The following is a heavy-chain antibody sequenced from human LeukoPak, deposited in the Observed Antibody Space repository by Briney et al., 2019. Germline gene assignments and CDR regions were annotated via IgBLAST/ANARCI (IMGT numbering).Heavy chain of an antibody. CDR3: AGNLDTAMAWVDY. V-gene: IGHV3-23*01. J-gene: IGHJ4*02. D-gene: IGHD5-18*01. Sequence: SGKSLRLSCAASGFTFSSFAMHWVRQAPGKGLEWVSAISGSGGSTYYADSVKGRFTISRDNSKNTLYLQMNSLSAEDTAVYYCAGNLDTAMAWVDYWGQGTLVTVSS. CDR2: ISGSGGST. CDR1: GFTFSSFA.